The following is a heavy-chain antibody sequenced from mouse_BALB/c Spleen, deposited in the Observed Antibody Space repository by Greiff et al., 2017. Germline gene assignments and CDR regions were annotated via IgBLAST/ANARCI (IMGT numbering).Heavy chain of an antibody. CDR2: ISSGSSTI. J-gene: IGHJ2*01. D-gene: IGHD2-3*01. CDR1: GFTFSSFG. V-gene: IGHV5-17*02. CDR3: ARSDGYSYYFDY. Sequence: EVQGVESGGGLVQPGGSRKLSCAASGFTFSSFGMHWVRQAPEKGLEWVAYISSGSSTIYYADTVKGRFTISRDNPKNTLFLQMTSLRSEDTAMYYCARSDGYSYYFDYWGQGTTLTVSS.